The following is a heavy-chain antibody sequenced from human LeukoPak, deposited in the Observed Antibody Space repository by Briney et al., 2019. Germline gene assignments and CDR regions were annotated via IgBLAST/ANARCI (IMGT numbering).Heavy chain of an antibody. J-gene: IGHJ3*02. CDR1: GFTFSTYA. D-gene: IGHD6-13*01. V-gene: IGHV3-23*01. CDR2: ISVSAGST. CDR3: SRDGSGSSWSAFDI. Sequence: GGSLRLSCAASGFTFSTYAMSWVRQAPGKGLEWVSAISVSAGSTYYADSVKGRFTISRDNSKNTLYLQMNSLRAEDTAVYYCSRDGSGSSWSAFDIWGQGTRVTVSS.